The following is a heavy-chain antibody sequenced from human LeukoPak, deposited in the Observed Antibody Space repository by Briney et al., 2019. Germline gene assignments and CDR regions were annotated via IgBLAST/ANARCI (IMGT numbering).Heavy chain of an antibody. J-gene: IGHJ4*02. D-gene: IGHD6-6*01. CDR1: GFTFSTHW. CDR3: ATGRAAHLFDY. CDR2: VKQDGSEK. V-gene: IGHV3-7*01. Sequence: PGGSLRLFCAASGFTFSTHWMIWVRQAPGKGLEWVANVKQDGSEKYYVDSVKGRFTISRVNAKNSLYLQMNSLRAEDTAVYYCATGRAAHLFDYWGQGTLVTVSS.